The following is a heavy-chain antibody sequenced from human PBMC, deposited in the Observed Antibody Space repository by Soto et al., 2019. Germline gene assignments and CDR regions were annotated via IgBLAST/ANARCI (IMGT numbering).Heavy chain of an antibody. Sequence: GGSLRLSCAASGFTFSSYGMHWVRQAPGKGLEWVAVIWYDGSNKYYADSVKGRFTISRDNSKNTLYLQMNSLRAEDTAVYYCARDILYDFWSGFWFDPWGQGTLVTVSS. CDR1: GFTFSSYG. CDR2: IWYDGSNK. D-gene: IGHD3-3*01. J-gene: IGHJ5*02. V-gene: IGHV3-33*01. CDR3: ARDILYDFWSGFWFDP.